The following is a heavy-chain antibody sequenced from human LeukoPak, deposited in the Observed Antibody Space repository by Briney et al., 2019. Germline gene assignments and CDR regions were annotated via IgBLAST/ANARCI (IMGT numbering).Heavy chain of an antibody. D-gene: IGHD1-26*01. Sequence: GASVTVSCKASGYTFSSYGISWVRQAPGQGLEWMGIINPSGGSTNYAQKFQGRVTMTRDTSTSTVYMELSSLRSEDTAVYYCARGERDFDYWGQGTLVTVSS. CDR1: GYTFSSYG. V-gene: IGHV1-46*01. J-gene: IGHJ4*02. CDR2: INPSGGST. CDR3: ARGERDFDY.